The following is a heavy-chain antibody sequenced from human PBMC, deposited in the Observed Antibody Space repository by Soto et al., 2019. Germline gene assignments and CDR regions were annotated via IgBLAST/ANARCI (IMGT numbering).Heavy chain of an antibody. Sequence: APGQGLEWMGCISGYTGNAHYSSKVQGRVIMTTDTSTATAYMELSSLTSDDTALYYCATGGGALDIWGQGTMVSVSS. V-gene: IGHV1-18*01. CDR2: ISGYTGNA. CDR3: ATGGGALDI. D-gene: IGHD3-10*01. J-gene: IGHJ3*02.